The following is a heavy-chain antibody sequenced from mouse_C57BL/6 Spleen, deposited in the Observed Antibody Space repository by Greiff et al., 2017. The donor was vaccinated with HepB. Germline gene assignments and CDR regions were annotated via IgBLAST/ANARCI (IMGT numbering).Heavy chain of an antibody. J-gene: IGHJ4*01. CDR3: TKYRNLPYYAMDY. D-gene: IGHD2-5*01. V-gene: IGHV5-9-1*02. CDR2: ISSGGDYI. Sequence: EVKLVESGEGLVKPGGSLKLSCAASGFTFSSYAMSWVRQTPEKRLEWVAYISSGGDYIYYADTVKGRFTISRDNARNTLYLQMSSLKSEDTAMYYSTKYRNLPYYAMDYWGQGTSVTVSS. CDR1: GFTFSSYA.